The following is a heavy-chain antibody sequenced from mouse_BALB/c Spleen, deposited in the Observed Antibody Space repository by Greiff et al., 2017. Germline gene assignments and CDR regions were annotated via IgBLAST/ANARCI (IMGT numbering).Heavy chain of an antibody. CDR3: ARGGEYFDV. Sequence: QVHVKQSGAELARPGASVKMSCKASGYTFTSYTMHWVKQRPGQGLEWIGYINPSSGYTNYNQKFKDKATLTADKSSSTAYMQLSSLTSKDSAVYYCARGGEYFDVWGAGTTVTVSS. D-gene: IGHD1-1*02. V-gene: IGHV1-4*01. CDR1: GYTFTSYT. J-gene: IGHJ1*01. CDR2: INPSSGYT.